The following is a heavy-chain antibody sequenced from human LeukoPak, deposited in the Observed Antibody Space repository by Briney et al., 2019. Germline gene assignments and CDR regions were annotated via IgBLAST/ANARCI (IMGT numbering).Heavy chain of an antibody. D-gene: IGHD6-19*01. V-gene: IGHV4-34*01. CDR3: ARAGWLGVRGYFDY. J-gene: IGHJ4*02. CDR1: GGSFSGYY. Sequence: SETLSLTCAVYGGSFSGYYWSWIRQPPGKGLEWIGEINHSGSTNYNPSLKSRVTISVDTSKNQFSLKLSSVTAADTAVYYCARAGWLGVRGYFDYWGQGTLVTVSS. CDR2: INHSGST.